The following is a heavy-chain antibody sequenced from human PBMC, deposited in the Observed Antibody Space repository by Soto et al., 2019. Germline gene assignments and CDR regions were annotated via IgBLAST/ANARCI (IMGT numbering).Heavy chain of an antibody. Sequence: GSLRISCAASGFTFSSYGMHWVRQAPGKGLEWVAVISYDGSNKYYADSVKGRFTISRDNSKNTLYLQMNSLRAEDTAVYYCASLVAAPSSFSSYYYGMDVWGQGTTVTV. CDR1: GFTFSSYG. D-gene: IGHD6-6*01. J-gene: IGHJ6*02. CDR3: ASLVAAPSSFSSYYYGMDV. V-gene: IGHV3-30*03. CDR2: ISYDGSNK.